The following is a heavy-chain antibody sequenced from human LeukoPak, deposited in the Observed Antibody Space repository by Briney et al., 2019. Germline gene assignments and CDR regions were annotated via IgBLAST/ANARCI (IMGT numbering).Heavy chain of an antibody. CDR3: ARQSRPYSSGWFDY. J-gene: IGHJ5*01. CDR2: IIPIFGTA. V-gene: IGHV1-69*06. Sequence: XGWVRQAPGQGREWMGGIIPIFGTANYAQKFQGRVTITADKSTSTAYMELSSLRSEDTAVYYCARQSRPYSSGWFDYWGQGTLVTVSS. D-gene: IGHD3-22*01.